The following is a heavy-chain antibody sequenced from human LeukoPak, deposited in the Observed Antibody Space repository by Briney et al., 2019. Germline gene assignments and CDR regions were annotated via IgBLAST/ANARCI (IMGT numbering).Heavy chain of an antibody. J-gene: IGHJ4*02. D-gene: IGHD6-19*01. CDR3: ATQTGYSSGWYFGY. Sequence: SVKGRFTISRDNAKNSLYLQMNSLRAGDTAVYYCATQTGYSSGWYFGYWGQGTLVTVSS. V-gene: IGHV3-48*01.